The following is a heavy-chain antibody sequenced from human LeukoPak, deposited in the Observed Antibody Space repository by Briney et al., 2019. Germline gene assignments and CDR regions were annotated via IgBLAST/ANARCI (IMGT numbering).Heavy chain of an antibody. CDR1: GFTFSSYA. D-gene: IGHD3-16*01. CDR3: ARDLQYDYVWGPYDY. CDR2: MSYDGSNK. J-gene: IGHJ4*02. Sequence: PGGSLRLSCAASGFTFSSYAMHWVRQAPGKGLERVAVMSYDGSNKYYAESVKGRFTISRDNSKNTLYLQMNSLRAEDTAVYYCARDLQYDYVWGPYDYWGQGTLVTVSS. V-gene: IGHV3-30-3*01.